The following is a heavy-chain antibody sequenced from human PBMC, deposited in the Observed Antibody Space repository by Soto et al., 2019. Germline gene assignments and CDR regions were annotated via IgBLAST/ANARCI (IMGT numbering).Heavy chain of an antibody. CDR3: ARADCTGAYCYSWPFNYGVDV. D-gene: IGHD2-15*01. CDR2: IWYDGSNK. J-gene: IGHJ6*02. Sequence: QVQLVESGGGVVQPGGSLRLSCTTSGFTFNTYGMHWVRQSPGKGLEWVAIIWYDGSNKYYADSVKGRFTISRDNSKNTLYLQMNSLRAEAPALYYCARADCTGAYCYSWPFNYGVDVWGQGTTVTVSS. V-gene: IGHV3-33*08. CDR1: GFTFNTYG.